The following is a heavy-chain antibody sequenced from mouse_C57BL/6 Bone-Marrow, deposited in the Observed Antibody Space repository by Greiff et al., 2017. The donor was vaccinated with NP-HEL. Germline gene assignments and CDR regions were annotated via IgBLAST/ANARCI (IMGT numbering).Heavy chain of an antibody. Sequence: VQLQQSGTVLARPGASVKMSCKTSGYTFTSYWMHWVKQRPGQGLEWIGAIYPGNSDTSYNQKFKCKAKLTAVTSASTAYMELSSLTNEDSAVYYCTHYEGYAMDYWGQGTSVTVSS. CDR2: IYPGNSDT. D-gene: IGHD1-1*01. J-gene: IGHJ4*01. CDR3: THYEGYAMDY. CDR1: GYTFTSYW. V-gene: IGHV1-5*01.